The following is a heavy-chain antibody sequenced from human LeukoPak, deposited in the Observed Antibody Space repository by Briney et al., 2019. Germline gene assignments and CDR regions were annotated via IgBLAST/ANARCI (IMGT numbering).Heavy chain of an antibody. CDR3: AELGITMIGGV. D-gene: IGHD3-10*02. CDR1: GFTFSSYE. CDR2: ISSSGSTI. J-gene: IGHJ6*04. Sequence: PGGSLRLSCAASGFTFSSYEMNWVRQAPGKGLEWVSYISSSGSTIYYADSVKGRFTISRDNAKNSLYLQMNRLRAEDTAVYYCAELGITMIGGVWGKGTPVTISS. V-gene: IGHV3-48*03.